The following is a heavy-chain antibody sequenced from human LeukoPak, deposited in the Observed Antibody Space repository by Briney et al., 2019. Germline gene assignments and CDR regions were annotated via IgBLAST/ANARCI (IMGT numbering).Heavy chain of an antibody. Sequence: SQTLSLTCVISGDSVSSNSAAWNWIRQSPSRGLEWLGRTYYRSDWYNDYAVSVKSRITIIPDTSKNQFSLQLNSVTPEDTAVYYCARVTLGACYYHDCDGPGYYFDYWGQGTLVTVSS. V-gene: IGHV6-1*01. CDR3: ARVTLGACYYHDCDGPGYYFDY. D-gene: IGHD3-22*01. CDR1: GDSVSSNSAA. CDR2: TYYRSDWYN. J-gene: IGHJ4*02.